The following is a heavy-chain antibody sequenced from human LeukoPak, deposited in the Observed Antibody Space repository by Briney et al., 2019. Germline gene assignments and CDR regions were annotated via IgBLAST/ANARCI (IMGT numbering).Heavy chain of an antibody. CDR1: GGSFSGYY. V-gene: IGHV4-34*01. J-gene: IGHJ6*03. CDR2: INHSGST. CDR3: ARALVRNDRGVYYYYYMDV. Sequence: SETLSLTCAAYGGSFSGYYWSWIRQPPGKGLEWIGEINHSGSTNYNPSLKSRVTISVDTSKNQFSLKLSSVTPEDTAVYYCARALVRNDRGVYYYYYMDVWGKGTTVTVSS. D-gene: IGHD1-1*01.